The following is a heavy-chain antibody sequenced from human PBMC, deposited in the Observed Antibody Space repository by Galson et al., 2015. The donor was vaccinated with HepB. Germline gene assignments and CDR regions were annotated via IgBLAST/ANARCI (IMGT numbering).Heavy chain of an antibody. Sequence: SLRLSCAASGFTFSSYSMNWVRQAPGKGLEWVSSISSSSSYIYYADSVKGRFTISRDNAKNSLYLQMNSLRAEDTAVYYCATGHARRSGSYYKIGWGQGTLVTVSS. CDR1: GFTFSSYS. D-gene: IGHD3-10*01. J-gene: IGHJ4*02. V-gene: IGHV3-21*01. CDR2: ISSSSSYI. CDR3: ATGHARRSGSYYKIG.